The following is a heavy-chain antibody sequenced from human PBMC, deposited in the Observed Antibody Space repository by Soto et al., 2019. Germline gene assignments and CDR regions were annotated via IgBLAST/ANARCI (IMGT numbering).Heavy chain of an antibody. CDR2: IFPGDSDT. Sequence: GESLKISCQGSGYSFTNYWIGWVRQKPGKGLEWMGTIFPGDSDTRYSPSFQGQVTISADKSISTAYLQWSSLKASDTAMYYWARHDTYYYDSSGYYLGAFDIWGQGTMVTVSS. CDR1: GYSFTNYW. D-gene: IGHD3-22*01. J-gene: IGHJ3*02. CDR3: ARHDTYYYDSSGYYLGAFDI. V-gene: IGHV5-51*01.